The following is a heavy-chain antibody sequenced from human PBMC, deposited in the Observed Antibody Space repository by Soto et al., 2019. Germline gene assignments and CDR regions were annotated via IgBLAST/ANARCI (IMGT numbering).Heavy chain of an antibody. D-gene: IGHD2-15*01. CDR3: AXXXXXXXGGSCYSGTVGYYYYGMDV. Sequence: GASVKVSCKASGGTFSSYAISWVRQAPGQGLEWMGGIIPIFGTANYAQKFQGRVTITADESTSTAYMELSSLRSEDTAVYYCAXXXXXXXGGSCYSGTVGYYYYGMDVWGQGTTVTVSS. CDR2: IIPIFGTA. V-gene: IGHV1-69*13. CDR1: GGTFSSYA. J-gene: IGHJ6*02.